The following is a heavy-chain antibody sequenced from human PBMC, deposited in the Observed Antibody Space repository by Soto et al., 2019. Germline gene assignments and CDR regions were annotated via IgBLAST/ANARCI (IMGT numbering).Heavy chain of an antibody. CDR3: ARDGYYYDSSGYPEHAFDI. D-gene: IGHD3-22*01. J-gene: IGHJ3*02. CDR1: GGSISSGGYS. CDR2: IYHSGST. Sequence: SETLSLTCAVSGGSISSGGYSWSWIRQPPGKGLEWIGYIYHSGSTYYNPSLKSRVTISVDRSKNQFSLKLSSVTAADTAVYYCARDGYYYDSSGYPEHAFDIWGQGTMVTVSS. V-gene: IGHV4-30-2*01.